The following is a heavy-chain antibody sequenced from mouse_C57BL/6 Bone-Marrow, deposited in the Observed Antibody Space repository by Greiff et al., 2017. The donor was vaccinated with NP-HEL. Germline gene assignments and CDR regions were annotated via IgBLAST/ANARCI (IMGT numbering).Heavy chain of an antibody. V-gene: IGHV1-19*01. CDR3: ARAITTVPFDY. CDR2: INPYNGGT. J-gene: IGHJ2*01. D-gene: IGHD1-1*01. Sequence: EVQLQQSGPVLVKPGASVKMSCKASGYTFTDYYMNWVKQSHGKSLEWIGVINPYNGGTSYNQKFKGKATLTVDKSSSTAYMELNSLTSEDSAVYYCARAITTVPFDYWGQGTTLTVSS. CDR1: GYTFTDYY.